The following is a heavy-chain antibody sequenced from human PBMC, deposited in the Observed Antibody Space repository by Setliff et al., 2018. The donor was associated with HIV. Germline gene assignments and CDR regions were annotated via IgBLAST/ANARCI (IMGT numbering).Heavy chain of an antibody. D-gene: IGHD2-15*01. J-gene: IGHJ4*02. CDR2: IGISGDDV. CDR3: ARDLRSSHGSPNYFDY. CDR1: GFTFSRHE. Sequence: PGGSLRLSCAASGFTFSRHEMIWVRQTPGKGLEWVSYIGISGDDVHYADSVKGRFYISRDNAKSSLYLEMNSLRAEETAVYYCARDLRSSHGSPNYFDYWGRGALVTVSS. V-gene: IGHV3-48*03.